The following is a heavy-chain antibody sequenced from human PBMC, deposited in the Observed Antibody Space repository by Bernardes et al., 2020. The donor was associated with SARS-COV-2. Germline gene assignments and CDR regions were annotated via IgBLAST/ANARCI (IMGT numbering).Heavy chain of an antibody. J-gene: IGHJ5*02. D-gene: IGHD1-26*01. CDR3: ARGLTWEGYNWFDP. CDR1: GGSISSHY. V-gene: IGHV4-59*11. Sequence: WESLCLTCSVSGGSISSHYLGWMRQPPGKGLECLCYIYYTGSTNYNPSLKSRVTMSVDTSTNQVFLKLSSVTAADTAVYYCARGLTWEGYNWFDPWGRGALVHVSS. CDR2: IYYTGST.